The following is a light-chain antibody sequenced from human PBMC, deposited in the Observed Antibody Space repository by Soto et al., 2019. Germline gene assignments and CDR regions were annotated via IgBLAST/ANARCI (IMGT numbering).Light chain of an antibody. V-gene: IGKV3-20*01. CDR3: QQYASPYT. J-gene: IGKJ2*01. CDR2: GAS. CDR1: QSVDDNF. Sequence: EIVLTQSPGTLALSPGERATLSCRASQSVDDNFLAWYQQKPGQAPRLLIYGASIRATGIPDRFSGSGSGTDFTLTISRLEPEDFAVYYCQQYASPYTFGQGTKLEIK.